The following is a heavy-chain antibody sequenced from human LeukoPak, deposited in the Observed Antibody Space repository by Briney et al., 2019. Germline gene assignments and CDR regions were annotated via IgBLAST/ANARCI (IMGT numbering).Heavy chain of an antibody. CDR3: AREGSSWYYAFDI. Sequence: SETLSLTCAVSGYSISSGYYWGWIRQPPGKGLEWIGSIYHSGSTYYNPSLKSRVTISVDTSKNQFSLKLSSVTAADTAVYYCAREGSSWYYAFDIWGQGTMVTVCS. J-gene: IGHJ3*02. CDR2: IYHSGST. CDR1: GYSISSGYY. D-gene: IGHD6-13*01. V-gene: IGHV4-38-2*02.